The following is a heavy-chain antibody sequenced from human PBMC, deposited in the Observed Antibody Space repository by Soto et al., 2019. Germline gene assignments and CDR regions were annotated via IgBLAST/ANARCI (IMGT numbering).Heavy chain of an antibody. CDR3: ARDNFVELRGTCFDP. J-gene: IGHJ5*02. Sequence: QVHLEQSGTEVKKPGSSVKVSCKASGDTFKSCSINWIRQAPGQGLEWMGGIIPMSGSPDYAQKFQGRVTITADESTSTVYMELSSLRSEDTAIYYCARDNFVELRGTCFDPWGQGTLVIVSS. V-gene: IGHV1-69*01. CDR2: IIPMSGSP. D-gene: IGHD1-7*01. CDR1: GDTFKSCS.